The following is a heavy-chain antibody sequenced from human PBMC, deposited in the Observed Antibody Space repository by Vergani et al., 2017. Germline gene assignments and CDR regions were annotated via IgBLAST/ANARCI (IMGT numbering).Heavy chain of an antibody. V-gene: IGHV4-61*02. CDR2: IYTSGSP. CDR1: GDSISTGSYY. J-gene: IGHJ6*03. Sequence: QVQLQQWGAGLVKPSQTLSLTCTVSGDSISTGSYYWSWIRQPAGKELEWIGRIYTSGSPNYNPSLKSRVTISIDTSKNQFSLKLSSVTAADTAVYYCARDRGYAVIWNYMDVWGKGP. CDR3: ARDRGYAVIWNYMDV. D-gene: IGHD2-2*01.